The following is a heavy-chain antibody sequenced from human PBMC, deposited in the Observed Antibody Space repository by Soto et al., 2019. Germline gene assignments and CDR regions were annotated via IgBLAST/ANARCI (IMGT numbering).Heavy chain of an antibody. CDR1: GGTFSSYA. CDR2: IIPIFGTA. V-gene: IGHV1-69*06. CDR3: ATFVVAAGARYYYYGMDV. J-gene: IGHJ6*02. Sequence: QVQLVQSGAEVKKPGSSVKVSCKASGGTFSSYAISWVRQAPGQGLEWMGGIIPIFGTANYAQKFQGRVTITADKSPRTAYMGLRCLRSEDTAVYCFATFVVAAGARYYYYGMDVWGQGTTVTVSS. D-gene: IGHD6-13*01.